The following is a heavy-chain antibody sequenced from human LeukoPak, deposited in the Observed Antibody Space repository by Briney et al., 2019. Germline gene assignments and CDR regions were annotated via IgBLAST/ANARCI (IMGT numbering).Heavy chain of an antibody. CDR3: ARRVASANDAFDI. CDR2: ISYDGSNK. J-gene: IGHJ3*02. D-gene: IGHD6-13*01. V-gene: IGHV3-30*03. Sequence: PGGSLRLSCAASGFTFSSYDMHWVRQAPGKGLEWVAVISYDGSNKHYADSVKGRFTISRDNSKNTLYLQMNSLRAEDTAVYYCARRVASANDAFDIWGQGTMVTVSS. CDR1: GFTFSSYD.